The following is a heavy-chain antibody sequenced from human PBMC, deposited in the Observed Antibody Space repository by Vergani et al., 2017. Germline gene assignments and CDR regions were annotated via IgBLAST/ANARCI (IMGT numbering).Heavy chain of an antibody. Sequence: EVQLLESGGGSAQPGESLRLSCVASGFTFTAHGLNWVRQAPGKGRVWVSGISGSGSSKFYEDSLKGRVTISRDNSKNTLFLEMHRLRTVDTATYVCAKGLDISLTAMWGGLDSWGPGTVVLVSS. CDR2: ISGSGSSK. J-gene: IGHJ4*02. V-gene: IGHV3-23*01. CDR3: AKGLDISLTAMWGGLDS. D-gene: IGHD7-27*01. CDR1: GFTFTAHG.